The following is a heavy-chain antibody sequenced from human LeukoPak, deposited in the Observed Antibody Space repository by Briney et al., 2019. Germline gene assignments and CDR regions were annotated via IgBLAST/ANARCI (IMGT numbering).Heavy chain of an antibody. CDR3: VRDDWGPGDN. CDR1: GFTFSRHW. Sequence: GGSLRLSCAASGFTFSRHWMSWVRQAAGKGLEWVANIKEDGSVKYYVDSVKGRFTISRDNANNLLYLQMNILRGEDTAVYYCVRDDWGPGDNWGQGTLVTVSS. D-gene: IGHD2-21*01. V-gene: IGHV3-7*01. CDR2: IKEDGSVK. J-gene: IGHJ4*02.